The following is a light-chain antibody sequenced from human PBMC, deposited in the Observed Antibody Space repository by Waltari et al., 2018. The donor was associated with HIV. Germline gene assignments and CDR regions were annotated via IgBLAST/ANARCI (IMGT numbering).Light chain of an antibody. CDR1: QYINMY. V-gene: IGKV1-39*01. J-gene: IGKJ4*01. CDR2: AAS. Sequence: DIQIIQSPSSLSPSLGDRVTITCQTSQYINMYLNWYKKKPGKAPSLLIFAASTLHTGVPSRFSASASGTTFSLAISSLQPDDIATYYCQQTFTTPLTFGAGTKIEI. CDR3: QQTFTTPLT.